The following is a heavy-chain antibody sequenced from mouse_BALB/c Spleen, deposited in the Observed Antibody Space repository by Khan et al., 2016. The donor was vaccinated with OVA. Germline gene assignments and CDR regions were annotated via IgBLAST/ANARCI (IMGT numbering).Heavy chain of an antibody. Sequence: EVQLVESGGGLVKPGGSRKLSCAASGFTFSDYGLAWVRQAPGKGPEWVAFISTLACSLYYADTVTGRFTISRENAKNTLYLQMSSLRSEDPAMYYCESAWALDNWGQGTTVTVSS. J-gene: IGHJ4*01. CDR3: ESAWALDN. CDR2: ISTLACSL. CDR1: GFTFSDYG. V-gene: IGHV5-15*02.